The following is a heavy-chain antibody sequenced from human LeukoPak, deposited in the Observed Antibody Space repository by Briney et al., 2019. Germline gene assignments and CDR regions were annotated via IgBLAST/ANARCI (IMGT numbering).Heavy chain of an antibody. CDR1: GFTFSTYW. J-gene: IGHJ4*02. D-gene: IGHD2-2*01. Sequence: GGSLRLSCAASGFTFSTYWMTWVRQAPGKGLEWVAHVKQDGSDKYYVDSVKGRFTISRDNAKNSLYLQMNSLRAEDTAVYYCARGPGYCSSTSCYPPTGFDYWGQGTLVTVSS. V-gene: IGHV3-7*02. CDR3: ARGPGYCSSTSCYPPTGFDY. CDR2: VKQDGSDK.